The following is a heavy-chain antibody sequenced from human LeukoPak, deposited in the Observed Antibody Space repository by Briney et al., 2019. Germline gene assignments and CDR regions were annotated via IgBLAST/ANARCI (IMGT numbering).Heavy chain of an antibody. CDR1: GFKISDYY. CDR3: SRERGDREFDS. J-gene: IGHJ4*02. CDR2: VRQDGKLK. Sequence: GGSLRLSCVASGFKISDYYIHWVRQAPGKGLEWAASVRQDGKLKFYADSVKARVTISRDNSKNTVFLQMDSLRAEDTAEYYCSRERGDREFDSWGQGTRVTVSS. V-gene: IGHV3-30*02. D-gene: IGHD5-18*01.